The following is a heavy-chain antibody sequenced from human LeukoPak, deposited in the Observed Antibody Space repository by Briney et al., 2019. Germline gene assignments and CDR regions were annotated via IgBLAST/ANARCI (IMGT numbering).Heavy chain of an antibody. CDR3: ARDIGLYSGAPYGMDV. D-gene: IGHD6-25*01. V-gene: IGHV1-69*13. CDR1: GGTFSSYA. J-gene: IGHJ6*02. Sequence: SVKVSCKASGGTFSSYAISWVRQAPGQGLEWMGGIIPIFGTANYAQKFQGRVTITADESTSTAYMELSSLRSEDTAVYYCARDIGLYSGAPYGMDVWGQGTTVTVSS. CDR2: IIPIFGTA.